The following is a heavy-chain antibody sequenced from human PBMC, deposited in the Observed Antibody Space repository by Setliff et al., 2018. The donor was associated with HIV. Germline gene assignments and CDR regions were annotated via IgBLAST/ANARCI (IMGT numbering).Heavy chain of an antibody. Sequence: SETLSLTCAVYGGSFSGYYWGWIRQPPGKGLEWIGNIYHHGTTYYYPSLKGRVTISLDTSNNQFSLNLNSVTAADTAVYYCARGGPTVAFGLDVWGQGTTVTVS. D-gene: IGHD4-17*01. CDR2: IYHHGTT. CDR1: GGSFSGYY. J-gene: IGHJ6*02. CDR3: ARGGPTVAFGLDV. V-gene: IGHV4-38-2*01.